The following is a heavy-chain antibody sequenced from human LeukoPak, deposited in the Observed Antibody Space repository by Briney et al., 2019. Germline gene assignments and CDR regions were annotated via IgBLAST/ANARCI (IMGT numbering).Heavy chain of an antibody. CDR2: ISYDGSNK. J-gene: IGHJ4*02. Sequence: GGSLRLSCAASGFTFSSYGMHWVRQAPGKGLEWVAVISYDGSNKYYADSVKGRFTISRDNSKNTLYLQMNSLRAEDTAVYYCANLVATMPFDYWGQGTLVTVSS. V-gene: IGHV3-30*18. D-gene: IGHD5-12*01. CDR1: GFTFSSYG. CDR3: ANLVATMPFDY.